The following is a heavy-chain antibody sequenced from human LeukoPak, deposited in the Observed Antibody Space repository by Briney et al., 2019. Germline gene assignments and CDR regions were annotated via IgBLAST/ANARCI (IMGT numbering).Heavy chain of an antibody. CDR2: INPSGGST. J-gene: IGHJ5*02. CDR3: ARDKVGATSRNWFDP. Sequence: ASVKVSCKASGYTFTSYYLYWVRQAPGQGLEWMGLINPSGGSTRYAQKFQGRVTMTRDTSTSTVYMELSSLRSEDTAVYYCARDKVGATSRNWFDPWGQGTLVTVSS. V-gene: IGHV1-46*01. D-gene: IGHD1-26*01. CDR1: GYTFTSYY.